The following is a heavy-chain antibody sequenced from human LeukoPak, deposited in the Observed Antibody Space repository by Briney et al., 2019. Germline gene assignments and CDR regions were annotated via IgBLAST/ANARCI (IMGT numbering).Heavy chain of an antibody. CDR1: GGSISSGGYY. CDR3: ARDSMAAANWFDP. J-gene: IGHJ5*02. D-gene: IGHD6-13*01. Sequence: SETLSLTCTASGGSISSGGYYWSWIRQHPGTGLEWIGYIYYSGSTYYNPSLKSRVTISVDTSKNQFSLKLSSVTAADTAVYYCARDSMAAANWFDPWGQGTLVTVSS. CDR2: IYYSGST. V-gene: IGHV4-31*03.